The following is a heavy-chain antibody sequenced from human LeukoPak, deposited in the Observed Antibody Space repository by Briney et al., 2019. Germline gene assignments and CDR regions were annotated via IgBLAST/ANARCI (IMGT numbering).Heavy chain of an antibody. J-gene: IGHJ4*02. CDR3: ATEGFYY. CDR1: GPAFTKYG. Sequence: GGSLRLSCAPSGPAFTKYGMKWVRQAAGAGLEYISGISRSGDITHYADSVKGRYTISRDNVQNTLYLQMNSLRADDTALYYCATEGFYYWGPGTQVTVSS. CDR2: ISRSGDIT. V-gene: IGHV3-23*01.